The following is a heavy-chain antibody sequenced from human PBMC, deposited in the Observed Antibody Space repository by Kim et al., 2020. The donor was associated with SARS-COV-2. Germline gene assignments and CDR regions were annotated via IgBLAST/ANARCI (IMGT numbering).Heavy chain of an antibody. D-gene: IGHD2-15*01. V-gene: IGHV4-31*03. Sequence: SQTLSLTCTVSGGSLNSGDYYWNWIRHHPGKGLEWIGYISDSGGSYYNPSLKSRVTISADTSKNQFSLSVTSVTAAGMAVYYCARGGSLTFDYWGQGTLVTVSS. CDR3: ARGGSLTFDY. CDR1: GGSLNSGDYY. J-gene: IGHJ4*02. CDR2: ISDSGGS.